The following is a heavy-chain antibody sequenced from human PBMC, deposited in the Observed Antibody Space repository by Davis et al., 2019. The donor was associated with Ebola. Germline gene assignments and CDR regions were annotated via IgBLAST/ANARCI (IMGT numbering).Heavy chain of an antibody. CDR1: GFTFSSYG. Sequence: GESLKISCAASGFTFSSYGMQWVRQAPGKGLEWVAVISYDGSNKYYADSVKGRFTISRDNSKNTLYLQMNSLRAEDTAVYYCAKDRLRSGYPHNWFDPWGQGTLVTVSS. J-gene: IGHJ5*02. CDR3: AKDRLRSGYPHNWFDP. D-gene: IGHD3-3*01. V-gene: IGHV3-30*18. CDR2: ISYDGSNK.